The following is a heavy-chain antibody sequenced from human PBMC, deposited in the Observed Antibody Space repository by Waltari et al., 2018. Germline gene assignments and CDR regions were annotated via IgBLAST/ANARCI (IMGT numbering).Heavy chain of an antibody. D-gene: IGHD3-10*01. CDR2: SSPYGGDT. J-gene: IGHJ4*02. CDR1: GYTFSNYK. CDR3: ARDADGSADY. Sequence: QVQLVQSEPEVQKPGASLKVSCKASGYTFSNYKINSVRQAPGQGLEWMGRSSPYGGDTSYAQKFQSRVTITRDTAASTAYMEVRSLGSDDTAMYYCARDADGSADYWGQGTLVTVSS. V-gene: IGHV1-18*01.